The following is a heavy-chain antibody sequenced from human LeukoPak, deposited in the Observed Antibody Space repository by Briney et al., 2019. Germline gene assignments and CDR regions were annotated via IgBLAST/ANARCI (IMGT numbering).Heavy chain of an antibody. J-gene: IGHJ4*02. CDR3: AILEDIVVVPAGDYFDY. V-gene: IGHV3-30-3*01. CDR1: GFTFSSYA. Sequence: GGSLRLSCAASGFTFSSYAMHWVRQAPGKGLEWVAVISYDGSNKHYADSVKGRFTISRDNSKNTLYLQMNSLRAEDTAVYYCAILEDIVVVPAGDYFDYWGQGALVTVSS. CDR2: ISYDGSNK. D-gene: IGHD2-2*01.